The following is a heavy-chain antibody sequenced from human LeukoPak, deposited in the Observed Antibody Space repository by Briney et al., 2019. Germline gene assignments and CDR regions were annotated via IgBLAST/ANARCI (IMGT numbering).Heavy chain of an antibody. Sequence: ASVKVSCKASGYTFTSYDINWVRQATGQGLEWMGWMNTNSGNTGYAQKFQGRVTMTRNTSISTAYMELSSLRSEDTAVYYCARGYIRWFGELPALDYWGQGTLVTVSS. CDR2: MNTNSGNT. CDR1: GYTFTSYD. V-gene: IGHV1-8*01. D-gene: IGHD3-10*01. J-gene: IGHJ4*02. CDR3: ARGYIRWFGELPALDY.